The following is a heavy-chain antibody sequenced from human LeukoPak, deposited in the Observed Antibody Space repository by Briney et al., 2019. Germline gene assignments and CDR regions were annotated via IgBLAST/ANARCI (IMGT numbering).Heavy chain of an antibody. CDR3: ARDGAILTGRAYYYGMDV. V-gene: IGHV4-59*01. Sequence: SETLSLTCTVSGGSISSYYRSWIRQPPGKGLEWIGYIYYSGSTNYNPSLKSRVTISVDTSKNQFSLKLSSVTAADTAVYYCARDGAILTGRAYYYGMDVWGQGTTVTVSS. J-gene: IGHJ6*02. CDR2: IYYSGST. D-gene: IGHD3-9*01. CDR1: GGSISSYY.